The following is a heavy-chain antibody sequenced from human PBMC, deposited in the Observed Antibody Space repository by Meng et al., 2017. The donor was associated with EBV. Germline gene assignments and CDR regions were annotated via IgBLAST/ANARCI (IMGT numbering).Heavy chain of an antibody. Sequence: VQLVQSGAQVKNAGGEVKVSCQAYEFSFTSDYLHWVRQDPVKGLEWMGIINPSVGSKSYAQKFQRRVTMTRDTSTSTVYMELSRLRSDDTAVYYCARNGIAAWGWFDPWCQGTLVTVSS. V-gene: IGHV1-46*01. D-gene: IGHD6-13*01. J-gene: IGHJ5*02. CDR1: EFSFTSDY. CDR2: INPSVGSK. CDR3: ARNGIAAWGWFDP.